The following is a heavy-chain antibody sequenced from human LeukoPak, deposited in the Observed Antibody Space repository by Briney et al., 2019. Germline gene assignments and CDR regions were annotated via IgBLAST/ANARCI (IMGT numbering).Heavy chain of an antibody. Sequence: ASVKVSCKASGYTFTSYDINWVRQATGQGLEWMGWMNPNSGNTGYAQKFQGRVTMTRNTSISTAYMELSSLRSEDTAVYYCARGLRGSGSYWDSPYYYYGMDVWGQGTTVTVSS. CDR2: MNPNSGNT. V-gene: IGHV1-8*01. D-gene: IGHD3-10*01. CDR1: GYTFTSYD. J-gene: IGHJ6*02. CDR3: ARGLRGSGSYWDSPYYYYGMDV.